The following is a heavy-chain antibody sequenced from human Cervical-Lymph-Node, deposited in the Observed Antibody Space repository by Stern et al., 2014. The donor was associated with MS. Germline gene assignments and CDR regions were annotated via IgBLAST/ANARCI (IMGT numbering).Heavy chain of an antibody. V-gene: IGHV2-5*02. CDR1: GFSLNTRGEN. D-gene: IGHD2-15*01. CDR2: VYWDNDK. Sequence: QVTLKESGPSLVKPTQTLTLTCSFSGFSLNTRGENVGWIRQTPGKAPEWLAVVYWDNDKRYRPSLKRRLPITKDTAKNQVVLTMTNMDPVDTATYYCVRPKCSGGRCFDYWGQGTQVTVSS. J-gene: IGHJ4*02. CDR3: VRPKCSGGRCFDY.